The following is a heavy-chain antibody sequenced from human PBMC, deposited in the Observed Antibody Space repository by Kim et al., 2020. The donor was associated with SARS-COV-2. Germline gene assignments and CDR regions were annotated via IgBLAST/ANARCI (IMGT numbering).Heavy chain of an antibody. J-gene: IGHJ4*02. V-gene: IGHV1-24*01. D-gene: IGHD6-19*01. CDR2: FDPEDGET. CDR1: GYTLTELS. Sequence: ASVKVSCKVSGYTLTELSMHWVRQAPGKGLEWMGGFDPEDGETIYAQKFQGRVTMTEDTSTDTAYMELSSLRSEDTAVYYCATGDSSGWPSSLGPWNFDYWGQGTLVTVSS. CDR3: ATGDSSGWPSSLGPWNFDY.